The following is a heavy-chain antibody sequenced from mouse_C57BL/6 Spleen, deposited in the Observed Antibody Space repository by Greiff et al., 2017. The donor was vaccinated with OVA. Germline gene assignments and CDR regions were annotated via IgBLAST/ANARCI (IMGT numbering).Heavy chain of an antibody. CDR1: GYTFTSYW. CDR2: ITPSNGGT. D-gene: IGHD2-1*01. V-gene: IGHV1-53*01. Sequence: QVQLQQPGTELVKPGASVKLSCKASGYTFTSYWMHWVKQRPGQGLEWIGNITPSNGGTNYNEKFTRKATLPVDKSSSTAYMQLSSLTSEDSAVEYCARTGTSTMPRRGFADWGQGTLVTVSA. CDR3: ARTGTSTMPRRGFAD. J-gene: IGHJ3*01.